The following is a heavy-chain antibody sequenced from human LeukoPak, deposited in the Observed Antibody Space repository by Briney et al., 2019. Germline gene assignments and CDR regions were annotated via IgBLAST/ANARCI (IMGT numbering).Heavy chain of an antibody. J-gene: IGHJ4*02. CDR1: GDSINSLDL. CDR2: MYLSGAT. CDR3: AGLVGRYSSGLYYYYFDY. V-gene: IGHV4-4*02. Sequence: PSETLSLTCTVSGDSINSLDLWSWVRQPPGKGLEWIGEMYLSGATHSNPSVKSRVTISIDKSKNQFFLNLSSVTAADTAVYYCAGLVGRYSSGLYYYYFDYWGQGTLVTVSS. D-gene: IGHD3-22*01.